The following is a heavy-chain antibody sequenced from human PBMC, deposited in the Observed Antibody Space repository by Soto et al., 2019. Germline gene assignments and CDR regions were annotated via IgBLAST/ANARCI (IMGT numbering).Heavy chain of an antibody. V-gene: IGHV3-21*01. D-gene: IGHD5-12*01. CDR2: ISSGSTHI. CDR3: ARGVATIHDWYLDL. Sequence: EVQLVESGGGLVKPGGSLRLSCAASGFTFSSYSMNWVRQAPGKGLEWVSCISSGSTHIYYADSVKGRFTISRDDAKNSLYLHMNSLRVEDTAVYYGARGVATIHDWYLDLWGRGTLVTVSS. CDR1: GFTFSSYS. J-gene: IGHJ2*01.